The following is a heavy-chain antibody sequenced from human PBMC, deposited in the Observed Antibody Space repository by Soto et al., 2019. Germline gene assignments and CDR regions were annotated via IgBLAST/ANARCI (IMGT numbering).Heavy chain of an antibody. CDR3: AREVYCIGGNCYRRREAFDI. J-gene: IGHJ3*02. V-gene: IGHV1-69*12. Sequence: QVQLVQSGAEVRKPGSSVKVSCKASGGTFTNYGITWVLQAHGQGLEWMGGIPPASGTPDYAERFQGRVTTAADESTRTAYMELTSQRSEDTAVYYCAREVYCIGGNCYRRREAFDIWGQGTTVTVSS. D-gene: IGHD2-15*01. CDR2: IPPASGTP. CDR1: GGTFTNYG.